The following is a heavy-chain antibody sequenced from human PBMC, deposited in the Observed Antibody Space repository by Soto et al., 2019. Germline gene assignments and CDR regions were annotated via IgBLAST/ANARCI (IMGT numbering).Heavy chain of an antibody. Sequence: ASVKVSCKASGYTFTSYDINWVRQATGQGLEWMGWMNPNSGNTGYAQKFQGRVTMTRNTSISTAYMELSSLRSEDTAVYYCGRADWENSNYYYYFMDVWGKGTTVTVSS. CDR2: MNPNSGNT. CDR1: GYTFTSYD. CDR3: GRADWENSNYYYYFMDV. D-gene: IGHD1-26*01. V-gene: IGHV1-8*01. J-gene: IGHJ6*03.